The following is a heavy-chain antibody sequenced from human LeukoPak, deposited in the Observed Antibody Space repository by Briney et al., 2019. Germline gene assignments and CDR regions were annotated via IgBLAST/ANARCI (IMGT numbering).Heavy chain of an antibody. J-gene: IGHJ5*02. Sequence: GGSLRLSCAASGFTFSTYGMSWVRQAPGKGLEWAAAITGSGGSTYYADSVKGRFTISRDNSKNTLYLQMNSLRADDTAVYYCAKGGLVHRFDPWGQGTLVTVSS. CDR3: AKGGLVHRFDP. CDR1: GFTFSTYG. CDR2: ITGSGGST. V-gene: IGHV3-23*01.